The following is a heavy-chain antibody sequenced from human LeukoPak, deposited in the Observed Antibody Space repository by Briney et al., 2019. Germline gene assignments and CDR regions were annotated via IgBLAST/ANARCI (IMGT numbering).Heavy chain of an antibody. CDR3: ARDYCSSTVCFTRSYYYYMDV. Sequence: SVKVSCKASGGTFSSYAISWVRHAPGQGLEWMGGIIPIFGTANYAQKFQGRVTITTDESTSTAYMELSSLRSEDTAVYYCARDYCSSTVCFTRSYYYYMDVWGKGTTVTVSS. CDR2: IIPIFGTA. V-gene: IGHV1-69*05. J-gene: IGHJ6*03. D-gene: IGHD2-2*02. CDR1: GGTFSSYA.